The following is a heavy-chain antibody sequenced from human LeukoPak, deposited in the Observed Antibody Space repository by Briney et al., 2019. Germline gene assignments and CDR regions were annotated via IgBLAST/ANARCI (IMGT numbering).Heavy chain of an antibody. CDR2: IRSDGSNK. J-gene: IGHJ4*02. V-gene: IGHV3-30*02. CDR1: GFNFSSYA. D-gene: IGHD6-19*01. CDR3: AKKGYSNGWRDSYYFDC. Sequence: GGSLRLSCAASGFNFSSYAMNWVRQAPGMGLEWVAFIRSDGSNKYYADSVKGRFTISRDNSKLYLQMNSLRAEDTAVYYCAKKGYSNGWRDSYYFDCWGQGTLVTVSS.